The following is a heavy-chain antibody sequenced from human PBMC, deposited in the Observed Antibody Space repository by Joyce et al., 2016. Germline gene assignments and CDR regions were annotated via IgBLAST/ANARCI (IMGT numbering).Heavy chain of an antibody. V-gene: IGHV3-30*03. J-gene: IGHJ4*02. D-gene: IGHD2-2*02. Sequence: QVPLLESGGGVAQPGRSLRLSCAASEFAFSSHAMHWVRQAPGKGLEWGAVMSYDGSHQYYADSVRGRFTISRDNSQNTLYLQMNSLRVEDTAVYYCTRSSHTGYTAGWPDFDYWGQGTLVTVSS. CDR3: TRSSHTGYTAGWPDFDY. CDR2: MSYDGSHQ. CDR1: EFAFSSHA.